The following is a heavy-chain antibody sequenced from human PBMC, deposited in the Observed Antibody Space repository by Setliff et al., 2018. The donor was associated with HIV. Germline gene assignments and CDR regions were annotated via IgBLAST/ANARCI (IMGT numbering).Heavy chain of an antibody. D-gene: IGHD1-20*01. Sequence: GGSLRLSCAVSGFTLSRYLMHWVRQAPGKGLVWVSRINEDGTRISYADSVKGLFTISRDTAKNTVYLQMNSLRVEDTAVYYCARGVRNWYGTDYWGQGTLVTVSS. CDR1: GFTLSRYL. V-gene: IGHV3-74*01. J-gene: IGHJ4*02. CDR2: INEDGTRI. CDR3: ARGVRNWYGTDY.